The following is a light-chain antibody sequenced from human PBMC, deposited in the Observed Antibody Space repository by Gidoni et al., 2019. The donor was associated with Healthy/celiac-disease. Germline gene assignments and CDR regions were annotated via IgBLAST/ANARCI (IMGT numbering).Light chain of an antibody. Sequence: DIVMTQSPDSLAVSPGERATINCKSSQSVLYSSNNKSYLAWYQQKPGQPPKLLIYWASTRESGVPDRFSGSGSGTDFTLTISSLQAEDVAVYYCQQYYSTPWTFGQGTKVEIK. CDR1: QSVLYSSNNKSY. V-gene: IGKV4-1*01. J-gene: IGKJ1*01. CDR2: WAS. CDR3: QQYYSTPWT.